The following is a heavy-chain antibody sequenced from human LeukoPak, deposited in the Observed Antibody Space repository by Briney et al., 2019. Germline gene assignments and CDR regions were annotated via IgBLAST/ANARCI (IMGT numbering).Heavy chain of an antibody. CDR2: ISGSGGST. Sequence: PGASLRLSCAASGFTFSTYAMSWVRQAPGKGLEWVSAISGSGGSTYYADSVKGRFTISRDNSKNTLYLQMNSLRAEDTAVYYCARLHGQVDYWGQGTLVTVSS. V-gene: IGHV3-23*01. D-gene: IGHD3-16*01. J-gene: IGHJ4*02. CDR1: GFTFSTYA. CDR3: ARLHGQVDY.